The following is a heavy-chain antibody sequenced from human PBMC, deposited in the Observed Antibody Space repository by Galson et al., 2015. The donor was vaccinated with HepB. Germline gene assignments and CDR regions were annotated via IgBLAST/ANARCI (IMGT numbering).Heavy chain of an antibody. CDR2: IKKDGSEK. V-gene: IGHV3-7*03. J-gene: IGHJ4*02. D-gene: IGHD6-13*01. CDR3: GRGTIAAPGTDY. CDR1: GFTFSSYW. Sequence: SLRLSCAASGFTFSSYWLTWVRQAPGKGLEWVANIKKDGSEKYYVDSVKGRFTISRDNAKNSLYLQINSLRAEDTAVYYCGRGTIAAPGTDYWGQGTLVTVSS.